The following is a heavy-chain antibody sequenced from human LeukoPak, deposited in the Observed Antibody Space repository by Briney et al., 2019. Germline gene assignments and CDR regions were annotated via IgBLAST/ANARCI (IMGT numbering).Heavy chain of an antibody. CDR1: GFTFGDYA. V-gene: IGHV3-30*02. CDR3: ARDAIFGAVFDY. CDR2: IRSDGTTK. D-gene: IGHD3-3*01. Sequence: PGGSLRLSCTASGFTFGDYAMSWVRQAPGKGLEWVAFIRSDGTTKYYADSVKGRFTISRDNAKNSLYLQMNSLRAEDTAVYYCARDAIFGAVFDYWGQGTLVTVSS. J-gene: IGHJ4*02.